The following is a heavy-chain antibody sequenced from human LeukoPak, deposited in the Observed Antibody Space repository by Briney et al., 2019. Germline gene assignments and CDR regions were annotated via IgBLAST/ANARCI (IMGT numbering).Heavy chain of an antibody. J-gene: IGHJ4*02. V-gene: IGHV4-34*01. D-gene: IGHD3-10*01. CDR3: HYYGSGSYYNVRDY. CDR1: GGSFSGYY. CDR2: INHSGST. Sequence: PSETLSLTCAVYGGSFSGYYWSWIRQPPGKGLEWIGEINHSGSTNYNPSLKSRVTISVDTSKNQSSLKLSSMTAADTAVYYCHYYGSGSYYNVRDYWGQGTLVTVSS.